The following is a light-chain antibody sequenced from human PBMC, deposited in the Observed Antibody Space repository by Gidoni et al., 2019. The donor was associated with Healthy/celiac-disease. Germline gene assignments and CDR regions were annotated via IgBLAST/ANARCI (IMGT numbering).Light chain of an antibody. V-gene: IGKV1-33*01. CDR2: DAS. CDR3: QQYDNLPLT. CDR1: QDISNY. J-gene: IGKJ4*01. Sequence: DIQMTQSPSSLSASVGDRVTITYQASQDISNYLNWYQQKPGKAPKLLIYDASNVETGVPSRFSGSGSGTYFTFTISSLQPEDIATYYCQQYDNLPLTFGGGTKVEIK.